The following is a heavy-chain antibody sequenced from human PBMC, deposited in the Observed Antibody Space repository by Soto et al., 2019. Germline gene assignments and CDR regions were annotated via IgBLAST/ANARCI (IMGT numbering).Heavy chain of an antibody. V-gene: IGHV1-69*13. D-gene: IGHD6-13*01. J-gene: IGHJ6*02. CDR1: GGTFSSYA. CDR3: ATDTFEQQLGNGMVV. Sequence: GASVKVSCKASGGTFSSYAISWVRQAPGQGLEWMGGVIPIFGTANYAQKFQGRVTITADESTSTAYMELSSLRSEDTAVYYCATDTFEQQLGNGMVVWGQGTTVTVSS. CDR2: VIPIFGTA.